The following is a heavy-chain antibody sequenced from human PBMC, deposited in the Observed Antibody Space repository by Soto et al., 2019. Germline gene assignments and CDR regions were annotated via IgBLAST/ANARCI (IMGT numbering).Heavy chain of an antibody. CDR3: ARDQLLRYFDWLNGAHWFDP. Sequence: SQTLSLTCAISGDSVSSNSAAWNWIRQSPSRGLEWLGRTYYRSKWYNDYAVSVEGRITINPDTSKNQFSLQLNSVTPEDTAVYYCARDQLLRYFDWLNGAHWFDPWGQRTLVTVSS. J-gene: IGHJ5*02. CDR1: GDSVSSNSAA. D-gene: IGHD3-9*01. CDR2: TYYRSKWYN. V-gene: IGHV6-1*01.